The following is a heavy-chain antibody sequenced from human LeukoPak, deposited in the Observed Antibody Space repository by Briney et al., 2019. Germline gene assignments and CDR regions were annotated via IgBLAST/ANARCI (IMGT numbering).Heavy chain of an antibody. CDR2: ISSSSRFI. V-gene: IGHV3-21*01. D-gene: IGHD5-18*01. CDR3: AKEYGYDYNYYYSMDV. J-gene: IGHJ6*03. Sequence: GSLRLSCAASGISFSNYSMNWVRQAPGKGLELVSLISSSSRFIYYGDSVKGRFTIVRDNYKNTVYLQMNSLRAEDTAVYFCAKEYGYDYNYYYSMDVWGKGTTVTISS. CDR1: GISFSNYS.